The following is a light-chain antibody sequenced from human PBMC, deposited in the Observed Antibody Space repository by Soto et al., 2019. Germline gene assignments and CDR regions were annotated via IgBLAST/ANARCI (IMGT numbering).Light chain of an antibody. V-gene: IGKV1-9*01. CDR2: GAS. J-gene: IGKJ3*01. Sequence: DIQMTQSPSSLSASIGDRVTLTCRASQSISSYLNWYQQKPGKAPKFLIYGASSLQSGVPSRFSGSGSGTEFTLTISSLQPADFATYYCQQLNSYPFTLGPGTKVDIK. CDR3: QQLNSYPFT. CDR1: QSISSY.